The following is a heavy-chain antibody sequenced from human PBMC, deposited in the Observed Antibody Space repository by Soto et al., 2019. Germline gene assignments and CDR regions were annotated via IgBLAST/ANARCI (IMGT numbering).Heavy chain of an antibody. CDR1: GGSISSYY. Sequence: QVQLQESGPGLVKPSETLSLTCTVSGGSISSYYWSWIRQPPGKGLEWIGYIYYSGSTNYNPSLKSRVTISVDTSKNQFSLKLSSVTAADRAVYYCARRYDFWSGYLYYYYMDVWGKGTTVTVSS. CDR2: IYYSGST. CDR3: ARRYDFWSGYLYYYYMDV. D-gene: IGHD3-3*01. J-gene: IGHJ6*03. V-gene: IGHV4-59*08.